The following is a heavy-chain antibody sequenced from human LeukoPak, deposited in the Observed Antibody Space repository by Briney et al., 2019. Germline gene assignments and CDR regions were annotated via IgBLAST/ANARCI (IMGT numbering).Heavy chain of an antibody. V-gene: IGHV3-53*01. CDR2: IDSGGST. CDR3: ATSGNTVVTGGDDY. D-gene: IGHD4-23*01. Sequence: GGSLRLSCAASGLTVIRKYMSWVRQAPGKGLEWVSLIDSGGSTYYADSVKGRFTISRDTSKNTLYLQMNSLRAEDTAVYYCATSGNTVVTGGDDYWGQGTLVTVSS. J-gene: IGHJ4*02. CDR1: GLTVIRKY.